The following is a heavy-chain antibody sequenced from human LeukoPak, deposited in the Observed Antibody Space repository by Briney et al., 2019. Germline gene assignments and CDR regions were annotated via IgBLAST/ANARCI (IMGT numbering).Heavy chain of an antibody. J-gene: IGHJ4*02. CDR1: GFTFSFYS. CDR3: AREFGGSASGAGY. Sequence: GVSLRLSCAASGFTFSFYSMNWVRQAPGKGLEWVSSMSVSSGLIYYADSVKGRFTVSRDNAKNSLYLQMNSLRAEDTAVYYCAREFGGSASGAGYWGQGTLVTVSS. CDR2: MSVSSGLI. D-gene: IGHD3-10*01. V-gene: IGHV3-21*01.